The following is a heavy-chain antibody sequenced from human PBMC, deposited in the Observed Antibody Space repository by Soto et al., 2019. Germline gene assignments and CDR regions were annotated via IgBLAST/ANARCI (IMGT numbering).Heavy chain of an antibody. V-gene: IGHV2-5*02. CDR1: GLSLSTSGEA. CDR2: IYWDDDK. J-gene: IGHJ5*02. D-gene: IGHD3-10*02. Sequence: QITLKESGPTLVKPTQTLTLTCTFSGLSLSTSGEAVGWIRQPPGKALDWLALIYWDDDKRYNPTPKTRLTITKDTSKTQVVLTLTNMDPVDTATYYCAHYVSTSPAGWFAPWGQGMLVHVSS. CDR3: AHYVSTSPAGWFAP.